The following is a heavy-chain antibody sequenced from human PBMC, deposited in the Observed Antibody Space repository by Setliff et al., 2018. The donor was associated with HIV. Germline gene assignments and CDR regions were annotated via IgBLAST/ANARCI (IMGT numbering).Heavy chain of an antibody. V-gene: IGHV4-61*01. CDR3: ARVLDYYDSSPYYFDY. J-gene: IGHJ4*02. Sequence: PSETLSLTCNVSGDSITSSNYYWSWIRQPPGKGLEWIGYIYYSGSTNYNPSLKSRVTISVDTSKSQFSLKLSSVTAADTAMYYCARVLDYYDSSPYYFDYWGQGTLVTVSS. CDR1: GDSITSSNYY. CDR2: IYYSGST. D-gene: IGHD3-22*01.